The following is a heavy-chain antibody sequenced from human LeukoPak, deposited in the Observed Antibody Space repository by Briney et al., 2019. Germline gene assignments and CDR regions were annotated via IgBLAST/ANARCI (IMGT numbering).Heavy chain of an antibody. Sequence: GGSLRLSCVASGFTFSSYGMHWVRQAPGEGLEWVSYISSSGSTIYYADSVKGRFTISRDNAKNSLYLQMNSLRAEDTAVYYCAELGITVIGGVWGKGTTVTISS. D-gene: IGHD3-10*02. CDR3: AELGITVIGGV. J-gene: IGHJ6*04. CDR2: ISSSGSTI. V-gene: IGHV3-48*04. CDR1: GFTFSSYG.